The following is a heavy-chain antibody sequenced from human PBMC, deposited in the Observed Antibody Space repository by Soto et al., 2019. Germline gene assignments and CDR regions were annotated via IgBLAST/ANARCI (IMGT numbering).Heavy chain of an antibody. J-gene: IGHJ5*02. CDR1: DGSISSGGYY. Sequence: SDTLYSTCTLSDGSISSGGYYWSWIRQHPGKGLELIGYIYCSGSTDYNPSLKSRVTITVDTSKNQFSLKLSSVAAADTAVYYCARVRSYDILTGSCWLEPSGKGTLV. D-gene: IGHD3-9*01. CDR3: ARVRSYDILTGSCWLEP. CDR2: IYCSGST. V-gene: IGHV4-31*03.